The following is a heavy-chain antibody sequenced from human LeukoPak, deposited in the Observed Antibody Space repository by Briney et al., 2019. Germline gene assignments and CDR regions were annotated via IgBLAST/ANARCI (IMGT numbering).Heavy chain of an antibody. CDR1: GGSVTSSDYH. D-gene: IGHD5-18*01. V-gene: IGHV4-39*02. J-gene: IGHJ4*02. CDR3: ARRGYSYGFPSYYFDY. Sequence: PSETLSLTCTVSGGSVTSSDYHWGWIRQPPGRGLEWIGTIYYSGSTYYNPSLKSRVTVSVDTSKNHFSLKLNSVTAADTAVYYCARRGYSYGFPSYYFDYWGQGTLVTVSS. CDR2: IYYSGST.